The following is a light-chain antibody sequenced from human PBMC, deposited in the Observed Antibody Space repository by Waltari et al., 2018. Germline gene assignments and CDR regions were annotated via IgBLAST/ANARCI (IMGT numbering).Light chain of an antibody. CDR1: RSVIGY. Sequence: DVQMTQSPSSLSASIGDRVTINCGASRSVIGYLNWYQQKTGKVPKLLLYATSTLHSGVPSRFSGSGSGTDYTLTISSLQPEDFATYYCQQSHSSPLTFGGGTKVEIK. CDR3: QQSHSSPLT. CDR2: ATS. V-gene: IGKV1-39*01. J-gene: IGKJ4*01.